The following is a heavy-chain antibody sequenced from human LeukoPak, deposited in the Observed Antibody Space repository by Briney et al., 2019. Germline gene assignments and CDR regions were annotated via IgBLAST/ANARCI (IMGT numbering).Heavy chain of an antibody. CDR2: ISGSGGST. CDR1: GFTFSSYE. D-gene: IGHD3-3*01. V-gene: IGHV3-23*01. Sequence: PGGSLRLSCAASGFTFSSYEMNWVRQAPGKGLEWVSAISGSGGSTYYADSVMGRFTISRDNSKNTLYLQMNSLRAEDTAVYYCAKESGFLESPSDYWGQGTLVTVSS. J-gene: IGHJ4*02. CDR3: AKESGFLESPSDY.